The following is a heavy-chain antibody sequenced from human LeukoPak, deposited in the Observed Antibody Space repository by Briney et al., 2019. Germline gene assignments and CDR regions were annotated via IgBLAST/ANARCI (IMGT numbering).Heavy chain of an antibody. V-gene: IGHV1-69*06. CDR3: ARGLPFSKGSCYTP. CDR2: IIPIFGTA. J-gene: IGHJ5*02. CDR1: GGTFSSYA. D-gene: IGHD2-2*02. Sequence: GASVKVSCKASGGTFSSYAISWVRQAPGQGLEWMGGIIPIFGTANYAQKFQGRVTITADKSTSTAYMELSSLRSEDTAVYYCARGLPFSKGSCYTPWGQGTLVTVSS.